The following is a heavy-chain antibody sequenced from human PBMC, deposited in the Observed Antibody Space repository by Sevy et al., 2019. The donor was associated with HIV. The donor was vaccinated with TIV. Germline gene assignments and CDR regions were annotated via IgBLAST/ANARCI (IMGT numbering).Heavy chain of an antibody. J-gene: IGHJ4*02. V-gene: IGHV3-23*01. CDR3: AREGCTKPHDY. CDR2: LSFGCGRI. D-gene: IGHD2-8*01. CDR1: GFTFSKYS. Sequence: GGSLRLSCVASGFTFSKYSMSWVRQAPGKGLEWVSTLSFGCGRINYADSVKDRFTISRDDSKNTLYLQMNSLRADDTAVYYCAREGCTKPHDYWGQGTLVTVSS.